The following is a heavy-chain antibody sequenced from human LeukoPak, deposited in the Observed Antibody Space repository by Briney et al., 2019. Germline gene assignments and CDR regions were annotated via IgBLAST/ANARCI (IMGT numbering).Heavy chain of an antibody. CDR2: ISSSSSYI. J-gene: IGHJ4*02. V-gene: IGHV3-21*01. D-gene: IGHD3-22*01. Sequence: PGGSLRLSCAASGFTFSSYSMNWVSQAPGKGLEWVSSISSSSSYIYYADSVKGRFTISRDNAKNSLYLQMNSLRAEDTAVYYCARGEYYYDSSGYPDHFDYWGQGTLVTVSS. CDR3: ARGEYYYDSSGYPDHFDY. CDR1: GFTFSSYS.